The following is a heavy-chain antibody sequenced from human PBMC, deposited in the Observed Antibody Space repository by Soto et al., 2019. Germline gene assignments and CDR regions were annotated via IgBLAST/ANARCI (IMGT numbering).Heavy chain of an antibody. CDR1: GFTFSSYA. V-gene: IGHV3-23*01. D-gene: IGHD5-12*01. Sequence: GGSLRLSCVASGFTFSSYAMSWVRQAPGKGLEWVSVISASTIGTYYADSVKGRFTISRDNSNNTLYLQMNSLRADDTAVYYCARDPAATIRGLFDPWGQGTLVTVSS. CDR2: ISASTIGT. CDR3: ARDPAATIRGLFDP. J-gene: IGHJ5*02.